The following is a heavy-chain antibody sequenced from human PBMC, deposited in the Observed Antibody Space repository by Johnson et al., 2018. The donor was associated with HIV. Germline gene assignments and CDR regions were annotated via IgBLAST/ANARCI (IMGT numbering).Heavy chain of an antibody. D-gene: IGHD3-22*01. CDR3: AKIRITMIVVVEGVDAFVI. J-gene: IGHJ3*02. Sequence: QVQLVESGGGVVQPGRSLRLSCAASGFIFSSYAMHWVRQAPGKGLEWVAVISYDGSNKYYADSVKGRFTISRDNSKNTLYLQMNSLRAEDTAVYYCAKIRITMIVVVEGVDAFVIWGQGTMVTVSS. V-gene: IGHV3-30-3*02. CDR1: GFIFSSYA. CDR2: ISYDGSNK.